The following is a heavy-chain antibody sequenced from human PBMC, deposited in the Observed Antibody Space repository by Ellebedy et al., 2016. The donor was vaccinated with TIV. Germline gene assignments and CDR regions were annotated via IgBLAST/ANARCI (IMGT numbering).Heavy chain of an antibody. J-gene: IGHJ4*02. CDR1: GGSISSYY. CDR3: ARHFEYSSSSPFDY. Sequence: MPSETLSLTCTVSGGSISSYYWSWIRQPPGKGLEWIGYIYYSGSTNYNPSLKSRVPISVDTSKNQFPLKLSSVTAADTAVYYCARHFEYSSSSPFDYWGQGTLVTVSS. V-gene: IGHV4-59*08. CDR2: IYYSGST. D-gene: IGHD6-6*01.